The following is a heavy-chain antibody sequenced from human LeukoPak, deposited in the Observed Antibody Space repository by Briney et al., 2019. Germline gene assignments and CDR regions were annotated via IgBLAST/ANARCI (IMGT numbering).Heavy chain of an antibody. Sequence: SETLSLTCAVSGGSIGTYYWSWIRQSPGKGLEWIGYIYVTGTRYNPYLQSRVTISVDRSRNQFFLKMSSVTAADTAVYYCARHIGGGIEDMDVWGKGTKVIVSS. V-gene: IGHV4-59*08. CDR3: ARHIGGGIEDMDV. D-gene: IGHD3-16*02. J-gene: IGHJ6*03. CDR2: IYVTGT. CDR1: GGSIGTYY.